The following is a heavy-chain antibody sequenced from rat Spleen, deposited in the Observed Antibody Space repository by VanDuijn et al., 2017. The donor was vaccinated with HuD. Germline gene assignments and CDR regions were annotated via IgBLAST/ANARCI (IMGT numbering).Heavy chain of an antibody. V-gene: IGHV5-31*01. J-gene: IGHJ1*01. D-gene: IGHD2-7*01. Sequence: EVQLVESGGGLVQPGRSLKLSCVASGFTFNNYWMTWIRQAPGKGLEWVASITNTGGGSTYYPDSVKGRFTISRDNAENTVYLQMDSLRSEDMATYYCVRQGYLRDWYFDFWGPGTMVTVSS. CDR3: VRQGYLRDWYFDF. CDR1: GFTFNNYW. CDR2: ITNTGGGST.